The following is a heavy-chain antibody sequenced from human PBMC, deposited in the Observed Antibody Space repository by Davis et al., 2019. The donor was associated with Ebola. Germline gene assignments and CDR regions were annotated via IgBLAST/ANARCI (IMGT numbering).Heavy chain of an antibody. CDR1: GGSFSIYS. CDR3: ARDISTTVSAFDI. D-gene: IGHD2/OR15-2a*01. CDR2: INHSGNT. V-gene: IGHV4-34*01. Sequence: PSETLSLTCAVYGGSFSIYSWSWIRQPPGKGLEWIGEINHSGNTNYNPSLKSRVTISVDTSKNQVSLKLSSVTAADTAVYYCARDISTTVSAFDIWGQGTMVTVSS. J-gene: IGHJ3*02.